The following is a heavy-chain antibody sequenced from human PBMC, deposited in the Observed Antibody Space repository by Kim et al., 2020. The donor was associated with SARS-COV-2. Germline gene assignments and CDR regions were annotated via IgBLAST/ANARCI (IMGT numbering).Heavy chain of an antibody. CDR3: AGGPTGTTVS. CDR1: GFTVSSDY. Sequence: GGSLRLSCAASGFTVSSDYMGWVRQAPGKGLDWVSLISPGGTTFYADSVKGRFTISRDNSKNTLSLQMNSLRAEDTAVYHCAGGPTGTTVSWGPGTLVTVSS. J-gene: IGHJ4*02. CDR2: ISPGGTT. D-gene: IGHD4-4*01. V-gene: IGHV3-53*01.